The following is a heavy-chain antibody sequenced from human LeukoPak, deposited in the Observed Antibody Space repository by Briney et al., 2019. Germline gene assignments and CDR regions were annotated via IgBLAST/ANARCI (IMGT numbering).Heavy chain of an antibody. Sequence: SETLSLTCTVSVGSISSSSYYWGRIRQPPGKGLEWIGSIYYSGSTYYNPSLKSRVTISVDTSKNQFSLKLSSVTAADTAVYYCAREVTPETAGYYYYMDVWGKGTTVTVSS. D-gene: IGHD2-21*02. CDR1: VGSISSSSYY. V-gene: IGHV4-39*07. CDR3: AREVTPETAGYYYYMDV. J-gene: IGHJ6*03. CDR2: IYYSGST.